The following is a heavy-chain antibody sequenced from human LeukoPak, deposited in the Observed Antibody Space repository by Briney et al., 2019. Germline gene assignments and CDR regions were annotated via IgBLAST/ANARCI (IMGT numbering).Heavy chain of an antibody. Sequence: GGSLRLSCAASGLTFRSYWMPWFPKAPGKGLVWVPRINSDGSSTSYADSVKGRFTISRDNAKNTLYLQMNSLRAEDTAVYYCARDHGGYSYGPFFDYWGQGTLVTVSS. CDR3: ARDHGGYSYGPFFDY. J-gene: IGHJ4*02. CDR1: GLTFRSYW. V-gene: IGHV3-74*01. D-gene: IGHD5-18*01. CDR2: INSDGSST.